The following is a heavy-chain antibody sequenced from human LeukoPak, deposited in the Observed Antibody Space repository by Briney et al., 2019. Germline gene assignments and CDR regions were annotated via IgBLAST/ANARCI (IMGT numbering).Heavy chain of an antibody. CDR1: GLTFSSSW. J-gene: IGHJ4*02. V-gene: IGHV3-7*01. CDR3: ARDQYYDSSGYGIFDY. Sequence: GGSLRLSCAVSGLTFSSSWMDWVRQAPGKGLEWVASINPDGNKKYSADSVKGRFTISRDNSKNTLYLQMNSLRAEDTAVYYCARDQYYDSSGYGIFDYWGQGTLVTVSS. CDR2: INPDGNKK. D-gene: IGHD3-22*01.